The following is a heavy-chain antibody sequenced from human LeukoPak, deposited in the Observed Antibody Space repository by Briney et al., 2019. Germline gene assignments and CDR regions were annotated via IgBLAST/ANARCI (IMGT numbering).Heavy chain of an antibody. CDR2: ISDNGGGR. V-gene: IGHV3-23*01. J-gene: IGHJ4*02. CDR3: AKDLRIAAAGTGFDY. D-gene: IGHD6-13*01. CDR1: GFIFRNYA. Sequence: GSLRLSCGASGFIFRNYAMSWVRQAPGEGLEWVSGISDNGGGRYYADSVKGRFTISRDNSKNMLYLQMNSLRAEDTAVYYCAKDLRIAAAGTGFDYWGQGTLVTVSS.